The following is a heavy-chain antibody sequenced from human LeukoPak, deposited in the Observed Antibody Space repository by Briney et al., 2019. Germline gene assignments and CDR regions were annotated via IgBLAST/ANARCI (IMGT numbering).Heavy chain of an antibody. CDR3: AKGRGWEASYYYYYMDV. Sequence: GGSLRLSCAASGFTFSTYSMNWVRQAPGKGLEWVAFIRYDGSNKYYTDSVKGRFTISRDNSKNTLYLQMNSLRAEDTAVYYCAKGRGWEASYYYYYMDVWGKGTTVTISS. J-gene: IGHJ6*03. CDR1: GFTFSTYS. V-gene: IGHV3-30*02. D-gene: IGHD1-26*01. CDR2: IRYDGSNK.